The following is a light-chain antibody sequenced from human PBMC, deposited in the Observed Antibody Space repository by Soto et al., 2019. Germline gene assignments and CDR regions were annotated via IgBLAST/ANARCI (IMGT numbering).Light chain of an antibody. CDR3: QQGSSFPIT. J-gene: IGKJ4*01. CDR1: QLISSW. CDR2: GAC. V-gene: IGKV1-12*01. Sequence: IQMTQSPSSVSASVGDSVTITCLACQLISSWLDWYQVKQGKAPNLLIYGACNRESGVPSRFIGSESGTLFTLTISSLQHEDFETYYCQQGSSFPITFGGGTTVEI.